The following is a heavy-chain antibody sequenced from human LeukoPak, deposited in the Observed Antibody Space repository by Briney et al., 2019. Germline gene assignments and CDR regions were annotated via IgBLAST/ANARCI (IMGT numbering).Heavy chain of an antibody. J-gene: IGHJ4*02. CDR3: ARDWKYYYDTNGYFDY. V-gene: IGHV3-48*03. D-gene: IGHD3-22*01. Sequence: GGSLRLSCAAYGFTFSIYEMNWVRQAPGKGLEWISYIDTSGTTTYYADSVRGRFTVSRDNTKNSLYLQMNTLRAEDTAVYYCARDWKYYYDTNGYFDYWGQGTLVAVSS. CDR2: IDTSGTTT. CDR1: GFTFSIYE.